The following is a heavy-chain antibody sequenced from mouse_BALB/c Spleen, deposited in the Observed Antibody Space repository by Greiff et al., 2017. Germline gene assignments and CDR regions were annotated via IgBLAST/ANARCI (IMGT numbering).Heavy chain of an antibody. Sequence: EVKLMESGAELVKPGASVKLSCTASGFNIKDTYMHWVKQRPEQGLEWIGRIDPANGNTKYDPKFQGKATITADTSSNTAYLQLSSLTSEDTAVYYCARSHYYGSSYGTSWFAYWGQGTLVTVSA. CDR3: ARSHYYGSSYGTSWFAY. J-gene: IGHJ3*01. V-gene: IGHV14-3*02. CDR2: IDPANGNT. CDR1: GFNIKDTY. D-gene: IGHD1-1*01.